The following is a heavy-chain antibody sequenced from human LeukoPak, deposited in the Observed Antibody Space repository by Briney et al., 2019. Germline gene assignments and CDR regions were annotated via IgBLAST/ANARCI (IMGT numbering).Heavy chain of an antibody. CDR3: AREVAGTGAFDI. CDR1: GFTFSSYE. CDR2: ISSSGSTI. J-gene: IGHJ3*02. Sequence: GGSLRLSCAASGFTFSSYEMNWVRQAPGKGLEWVSYISSSGSTIYYADSVKGRFTISRDNAKNSLYLQMNSLRAEDTAVYYCAREVAGTGAFDIWGQGTMVTVSS. D-gene: IGHD6-19*01. V-gene: IGHV3-48*03.